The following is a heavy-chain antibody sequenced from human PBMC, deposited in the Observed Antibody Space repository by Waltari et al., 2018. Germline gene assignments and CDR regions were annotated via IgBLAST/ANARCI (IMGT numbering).Heavy chain of an antibody. D-gene: IGHD3-10*01. J-gene: IGHJ4*02. CDR3: ARGWAFGGSGKIDY. CDR2: INHSGST. V-gene: IGHV4-34*01. Sequence: QVQLQQWGAGLLKPSETLSLTCAVYGASFSGYYWSWIRQPPGKGLEWIGEINHSGSTNYNPSLKSRVTISVDTSKNQFSLKLSSVTAADTAVYYCARGWAFGGSGKIDYWGQGTLVTVSS. CDR1: GASFSGYY.